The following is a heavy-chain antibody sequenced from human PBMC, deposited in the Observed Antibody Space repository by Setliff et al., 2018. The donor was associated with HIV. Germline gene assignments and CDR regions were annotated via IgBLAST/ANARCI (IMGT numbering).Heavy chain of an antibody. CDR2: MTPYSGNT. CDR3: ARVGSYWTQFDH. J-gene: IGHJ4*02. V-gene: IGHV1-8*02. D-gene: IGHD2-15*01. Sequence: ASVKVSCKASGYTFTGYYMHWVRQAAGHGLEWMGWMTPYSGNTGYAQKFQGRVSMTRNTSISTAYMELSSLRSEDTAVYYCARVGSYWTQFDHWGQGTLVTVSS. CDR1: GYTFTGYY.